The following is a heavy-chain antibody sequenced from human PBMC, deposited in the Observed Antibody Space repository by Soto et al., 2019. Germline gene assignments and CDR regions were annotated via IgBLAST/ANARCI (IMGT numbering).Heavy chain of an antibody. CDR2: IIPFLGVT. CDR3: ARDWESSVSTWSFVGF. J-gene: IGHJ4*02. V-gene: IGHV1-69*08. Sequence: QVQLVQSGAEVKKPGSSVKVSCKSSGGTYSPYTINWVRQAPGQGLEWMGRIIPFLGVTNNGLKFQARVTITADKATNTAYMELRGLRFEDTAVYYCARDWESSVSTWSFVGFWGRGTLVTVSS. D-gene: IGHD3-16*01. CDR1: GGTYSPYT.